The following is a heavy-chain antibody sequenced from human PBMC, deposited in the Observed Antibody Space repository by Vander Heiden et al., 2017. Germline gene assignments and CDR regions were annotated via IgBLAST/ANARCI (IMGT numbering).Heavy chain of an antibody. J-gene: IGHJ4*02. CDR2: IYSGGST. CDR3: AKDFSDYSFDQ. Sequence: EVQLVESGGDLIQPGGSLRLPCAASGFTVSSSYMSWVRQAPGKGLEWVSVIYSGGSTYYADSVRGRFTISTDNSKNTLYLQMNSLRAEDTAVYYCAKDFSDYSFDQWGQGTLVTVSS. D-gene: IGHD3-16*01. V-gene: IGHV3-53*01. CDR1: GFTVSSSY.